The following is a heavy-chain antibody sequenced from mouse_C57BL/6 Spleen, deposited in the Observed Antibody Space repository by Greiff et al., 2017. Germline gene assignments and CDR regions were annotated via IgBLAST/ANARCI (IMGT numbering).Heavy chain of an antibody. CDR3: ARWPTGTGYFDY. J-gene: IGHJ2*01. CDR1: GYTFTSYW. D-gene: IGHD4-1*02. CDR2: IYPGSGST. V-gene: IGHV1-55*01. Sequence: QVQLQQPGAELVKPGASVKMSCKASGYTFTSYWIHWVKQRPGQGLEWIGDIYPGSGSTNYNEKFKSKATLTVDTSSSTAYMQLSSLTSEDSAVYYCARWPTGTGYFDYWGQGTTLTVSS.